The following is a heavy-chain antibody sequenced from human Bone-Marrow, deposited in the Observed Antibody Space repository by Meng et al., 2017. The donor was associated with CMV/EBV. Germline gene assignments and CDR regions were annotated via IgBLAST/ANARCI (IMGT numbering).Heavy chain of an antibody. CDR1: GGSISSSSYY. J-gene: IGHJ6*02. D-gene: IGHD7-27*01. CDR3: ATAKQDVWGYYYGMDV. CDR2: IYYSGST. Sequence: PETLSLTCTVSGGSISSSSYYWGWIRQPPGKGLEWIGSIYYSGSTYYNPSLKSRVTISVDTSKNQFSLKLSSVTATDTAVVYCATAKQDVWGYYYGMDVWGQGTTVTVSS. V-gene: IGHV4-39*01.